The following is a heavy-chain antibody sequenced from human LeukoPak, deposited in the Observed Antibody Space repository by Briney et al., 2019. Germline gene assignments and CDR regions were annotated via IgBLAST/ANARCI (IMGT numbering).Heavy chain of an antibody. CDR2: INPNSGGT. V-gene: IGHV1-2*02. CDR1: GYTFTGYY. Sequence: ASVKVSCKASGYTFTGYYMHWVRQAPGQGLEWMGWINPNSGGTNYAQKFQGRVTMTRDTSISTAYMELSRLRSDDTAMYYCAREDRVVVTAIGFDYWGQGTLVTVSS. D-gene: IGHD2-21*02. J-gene: IGHJ4*02. CDR3: AREDRVVVTAIGFDY.